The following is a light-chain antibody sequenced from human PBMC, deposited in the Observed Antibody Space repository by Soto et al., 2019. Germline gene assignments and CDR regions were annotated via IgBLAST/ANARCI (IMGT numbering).Light chain of an antibody. CDR3: AAWDDSLNGQV. CDR2: SNN. V-gene: IGLV1-44*01. Sequence: QSVLTQPPSASGTPGQRVTISCSGSSSNIGSNPVNWYQQLPGSAPKLLIYSNNQRPSGVPDRFSGSKSGNSASLAISGLQSEDEADYYCAAWDDSLNGQVFGTGTKVTVL. J-gene: IGLJ1*01. CDR1: SSNIGSNP.